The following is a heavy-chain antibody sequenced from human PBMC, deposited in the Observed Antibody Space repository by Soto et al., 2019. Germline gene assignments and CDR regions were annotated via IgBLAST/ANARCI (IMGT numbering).Heavy chain of an antibody. CDR3: ARSSGYDMYYYYYMDV. CDR1: GFTFSSYG. Sequence: GGSLRLSCAASGFTFSSYGMHWVRQAPGKGLEWVAVIWYDGSNKYYADSVKGRFTISRDNSKNTLYLQMNSLRAEDTAVYYCARSSGYDMYYYYYMDVWGKGTTVTVSS. V-gene: IGHV3-33*01. D-gene: IGHD5-12*01. CDR2: IWYDGSNK. J-gene: IGHJ6*03.